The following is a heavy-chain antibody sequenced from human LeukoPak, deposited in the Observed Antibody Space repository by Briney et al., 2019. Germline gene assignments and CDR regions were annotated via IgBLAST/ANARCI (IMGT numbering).Heavy chain of an antibody. J-gene: IGHJ4*02. D-gene: IGHD2/OR15-2a*01. V-gene: IGHV3-48*03. CDR3: AREGNRGFDY. CDR2: ISSSGSTI. Sequence: QPGGSLRLSCAASGFTFSSYEMNWVRQAPGKGLEWVSYISSSGSTIFYADSVKGRFTISRDNAKNSLYLQMNSLRAEDTAVYYCAREGNRGFDYWGQGTLVTVSS. CDR1: GFTFSSYE.